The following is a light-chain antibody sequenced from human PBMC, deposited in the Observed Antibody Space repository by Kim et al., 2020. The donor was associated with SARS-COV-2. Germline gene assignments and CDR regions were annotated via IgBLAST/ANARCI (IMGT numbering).Light chain of an antibody. J-gene: IGKJ4*01. CDR1: RSVLYSSNNKNF. CDR2: WAS. Sequence: DIVMTQSPDSLAVSLGERATINCKSSRSVLYSSNNKNFLAWYQQKPGQPPKLLIYWASTRESGVPDRFSGSGSGTDFTLTISSLQAEDVAVYYCQQYYSTPITFGGGTKVDIK. V-gene: IGKV4-1*01. CDR3: QQYYSTPIT.